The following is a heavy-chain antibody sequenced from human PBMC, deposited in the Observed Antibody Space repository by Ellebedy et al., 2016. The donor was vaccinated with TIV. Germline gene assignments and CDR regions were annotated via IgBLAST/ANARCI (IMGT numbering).Heavy chain of an antibody. CDR3: ARTDPSQPIDD. CDR1: GGSVSSTRYY. Sequence: MPSETLSLTCSVSGGSVSSTRYYWAWIRQPPGKGLEYIGSVFSSGSPYYNPSFKSRVTLSADTSKNQFSLNLRTVTAPDTAVYYCARTDPSQPIDDWGQGILVSVSS. D-gene: IGHD2-21*02. J-gene: IGHJ4*02. CDR2: VFSSGSP. V-gene: IGHV4-39*01.